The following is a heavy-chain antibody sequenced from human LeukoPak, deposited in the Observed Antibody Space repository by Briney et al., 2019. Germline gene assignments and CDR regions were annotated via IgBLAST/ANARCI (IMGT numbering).Heavy chain of an antibody. D-gene: IGHD3-10*01. J-gene: IGHJ4*02. Sequence: ASVKVSCKASGYTFTSYGISWVRQAPGQGLEWMGWISAYNGNTNYAQELQGRVTMTTDTSTSTAYMELRSLRSDDTAVYYCARDPMVRGVAQISSPFDYWGQGTLVTVSS. V-gene: IGHV1-18*01. CDR2: ISAYNGNT. CDR3: ARDPMVRGVAQISSPFDY. CDR1: GYTFTSYG.